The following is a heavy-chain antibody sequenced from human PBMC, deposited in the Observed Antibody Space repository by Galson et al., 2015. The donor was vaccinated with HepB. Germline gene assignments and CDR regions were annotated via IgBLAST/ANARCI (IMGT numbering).Heavy chain of an antibody. CDR2: IYPGDSDI. D-gene: IGHD2-2*01. V-gene: IGHV5-51*01. Sequence: QSGAEVKKPGESLKISCKGSAYNFTNYWIGWVRQMPGKGLEWMGNIYPGDSDIRYSPSFHGQVTISADKSITTAYLQWSSLKASDTAMYYCARHVAPIVVALAEMDVWGKGTTVTVSS. CDR1: AYNFTNYW. J-gene: IGHJ6*04. CDR3: ARHVAPIVVALAEMDV.